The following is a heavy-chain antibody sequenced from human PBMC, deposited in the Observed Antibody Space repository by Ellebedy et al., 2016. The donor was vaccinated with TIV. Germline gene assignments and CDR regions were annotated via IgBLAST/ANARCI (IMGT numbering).Heavy chain of an antibody. J-gene: IGHJ4*02. CDR2: ISINGKTQ. CDR3: AKIDAPSGQTSYVPDY. Sequence: GESLKISCAASGFTFSHYEMNLVRQAPGKGLEWVSYISINGKTQYYAVSVKGRFAIYRDNSKNSLFLQMNGLRAEDSAVYDCAKIDAPSGQTSYVPDYWGQGTLVTVSS. D-gene: IGHD1-26*01. CDR1: GFTFSHYE. V-gene: IGHV3-48*03.